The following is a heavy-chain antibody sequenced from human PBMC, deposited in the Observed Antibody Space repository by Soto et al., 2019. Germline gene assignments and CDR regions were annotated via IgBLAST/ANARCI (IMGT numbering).Heavy chain of an antibody. J-gene: IGHJ5*02. V-gene: IGHV3-73*01. CDR1: GFTFSGSA. D-gene: IGHD2-2*01. CDR2: IRSKANSYAT. CDR3: TTDAAGYCSSTTCNTPQNWFDP. Sequence: GSLRLSCAASGFTFSGSAMHWVRQASGKGLEWVGRIRSKANSYATAYAASVKGRFTISRDDSKNTAYLQMNSLKTEDTAVYYCTTDAAGYCSSTTCNTPQNWFDPWGQGTLVTVSS.